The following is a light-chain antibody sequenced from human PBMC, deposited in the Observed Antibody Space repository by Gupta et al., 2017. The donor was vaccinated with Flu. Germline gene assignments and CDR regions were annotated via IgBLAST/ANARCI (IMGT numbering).Light chain of an antibody. V-gene: IGKV3-20*01. J-gene: IGKJ1*01. Sequence: EIVLTQSPVSLSLSPGERATLSCRASQTVIGSFLAWYQQRPGQSPRLLIYGASSRAAGIPDRFSGSGYGTDFTLTIARREPEDFALYYCQQYSRSLPWTFGQGTKVEIK. CDR1: QTVIGSF. CDR3: QQYSRSLPWT. CDR2: GAS.